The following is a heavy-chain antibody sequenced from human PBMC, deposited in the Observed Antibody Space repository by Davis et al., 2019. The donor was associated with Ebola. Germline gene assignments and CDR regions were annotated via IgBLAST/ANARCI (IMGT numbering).Heavy chain of an antibody. CDR3: ARFTYYDYIWGSPEY. J-gene: IGHJ4*02. Sequence: ASVKVSCKASGYIFTSYAMHWVRQAPGQGLEWMGWISAYNGNTNYAQKLQGRVTMTTDTSTSTAYMELRSLRSDDTAVYYCARFTYYDYIWGSPEYWGQGTLVTVSS. CDR2: ISAYNGNT. D-gene: IGHD3-16*01. V-gene: IGHV1-18*01. CDR1: GYIFTSYA.